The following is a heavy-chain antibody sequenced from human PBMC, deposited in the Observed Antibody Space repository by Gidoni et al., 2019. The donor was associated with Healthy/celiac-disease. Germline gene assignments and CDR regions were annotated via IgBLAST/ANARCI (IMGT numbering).Heavy chain of an antibody. Sequence: QVQLVQSGAEVKKPGASVKVSCKASGYTFTSYDINWVRQATGQGLEWMGWMNPNSGNTGYAQKFQGRVTMTRNTSISTAYMELSSLRSEDTAVYYCAITNIVVVPAAQTVFDYWGQGTLVTVSS. V-gene: IGHV1-8*01. D-gene: IGHD2-2*01. J-gene: IGHJ4*02. CDR3: AITNIVVVPAAQTVFDY. CDR1: GYTFTSYD. CDR2: MNPNSGNT.